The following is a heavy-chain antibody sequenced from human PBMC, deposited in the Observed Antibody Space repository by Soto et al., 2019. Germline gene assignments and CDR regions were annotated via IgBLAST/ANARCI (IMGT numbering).Heavy chain of an antibody. Sequence: GGSLRLSCAASGFTFSSYAMSWVRQAPGKGLEWVSAISGSGGSTYYADSVKGRFTISRDNSKNTLYLQMNSLRAEDTAVYYCAKPDNYYDSSGYYPYYYYYGMDVWGQGTTVTVSS. CDR2: ISGSGGST. D-gene: IGHD3-22*01. CDR3: AKPDNYYDSSGYYPYYYYYGMDV. J-gene: IGHJ6*02. CDR1: GFTFSSYA. V-gene: IGHV3-23*01.